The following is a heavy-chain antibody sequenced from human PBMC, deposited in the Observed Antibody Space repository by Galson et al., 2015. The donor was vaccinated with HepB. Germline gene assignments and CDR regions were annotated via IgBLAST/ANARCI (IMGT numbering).Heavy chain of an antibody. CDR3: ARWRGRMGNFAFDR. CDR1: GFTFRTYW. CDR2: IKQDESEK. V-gene: IGHV3-7*01. Sequence: SLRLSCAASGFTFRTYWLSWVRQAPGKGLEWVANIKQDESEKDFVDSVKGRFTISRDNSNNSQFLQMNSLRVEDTAVYYCARWRGRMGNFAFDRRGQGTMVTVSS. D-gene: IGHD1-7*01. J-gene: IGHJ3*01.